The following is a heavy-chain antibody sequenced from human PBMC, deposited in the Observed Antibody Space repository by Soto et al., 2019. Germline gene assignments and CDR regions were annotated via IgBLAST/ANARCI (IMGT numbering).Heavy chain of an antibody. J-gene: IGHJ5*02. CDR1: GGSISSDY. V-gene: IGHV4-4*07. CDR2: VYTSGYS. CDR3: AREPTTAGTVNWFDP. Sequence: VQLQESGPGLVKPSETLSLICTVSGGSISSDYLSWIRQPAGKGLEWIGRVYTSGYSNSNPSLKSRVTMTVDTSKKQFSLNLSSVTDADKAVYYCAREPTTAGTVNWFDPWGQGTLVTVSS. D-gene: IGHD6-13*01.